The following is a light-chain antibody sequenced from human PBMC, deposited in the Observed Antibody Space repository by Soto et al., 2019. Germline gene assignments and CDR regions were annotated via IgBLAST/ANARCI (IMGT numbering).Light chain of an antibody. CDR1: SSDVGSYNL. CDR3: CSYAGSSTFYV. V-gene: IGLV2-23*02. J-gene: IGLJ1*01. Sequence: QSALTQPASVSGSPGQSITISCTGTSSDVGSYNLVSWYQQHPGKAPKLMIYEVSKRPSGVSKRFSGSKSGNTASLTISGLQVEDEADYYCCSYAGSSTFYVFGTGTKLTVL. CDR2: EVS.